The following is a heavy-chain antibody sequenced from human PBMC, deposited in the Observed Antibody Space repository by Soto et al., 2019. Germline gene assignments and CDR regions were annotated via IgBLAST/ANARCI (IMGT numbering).Heavy chain of an antibody. CDR3: ARHGNTVTTGYYYGMDV. V-gene: IGHV4-39*01. CDR2: MYYSGRT. CDR1: GASISSSNYY. Sequence: LSLTCTGSGASISSSNYYWGWIRQPPGRGLEWIGTMYYSGRTYYNPSLKSRVTTSVDTSKNQFSLKLSAVTATDTAVYYCARHGNTVTTGYYYGMDVWGQGTTVTVSS. J-gene: IGHJ6*02. D-gene: IGHD4-17*01.